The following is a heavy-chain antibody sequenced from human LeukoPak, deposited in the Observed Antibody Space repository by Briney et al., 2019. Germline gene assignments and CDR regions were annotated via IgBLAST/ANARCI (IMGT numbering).Heavy chain of an antibody. J-gene: IGHJ6*02. V-gene: IGHV1-18*01. Sequence: ASVKVSCKASGYTFTSYGISWVRQAPGQGLEWMGWISAYNGNTNYAQKLQGRVTMTTDTSTSTAYMELRSLRSGDTAVYYCARVERARSSSWYYYYYGMDVWGQGTTVTVSS. D-gene: IGHD6-13*01. CDR3: ARVERARSSSWYYYYYGMDV. CDR1: GYTFTSYG. CDR2: ISAYNGNT.